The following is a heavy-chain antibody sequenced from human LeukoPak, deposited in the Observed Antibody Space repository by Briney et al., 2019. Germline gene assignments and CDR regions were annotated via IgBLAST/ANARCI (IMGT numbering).Heavy chain of an antibody. Sequence: KPSETLSLTCAVSGYSISSGYYWGWIRQPPGKGLEWIGSIYHSGSTYYNPSLKSRVTISVDTSKNQFSLKLSSVTAADTAVYYRARGGFYYDILTGYLTWGQGTLVTVSS. CDR1: GYSISSGYY. CDR2: IYHSGST. V-gene: IGHV4-38-2*01. D-gene: IGHD3-9*01. J-gene: IGHJ5*02. CDR3: ARGGFYYDILTGYLT.